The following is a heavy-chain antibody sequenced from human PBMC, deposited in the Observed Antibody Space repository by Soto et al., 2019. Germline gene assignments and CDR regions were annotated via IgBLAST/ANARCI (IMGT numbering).Heavy chain of an antibody. Sequence: SGPTLVNPTETLTLTCTVSGFSLSNARMGVSWIRQPPGKALEWLAHIFSNDEKSYSTSLKSRLTISKDTSKSQVVLTMTNMDPVDTATYYCARILSLYYGSGSYYPDYWGQGTLVPSPQ. CDR2: IFSNDEK. J-gene: IGHJ4*02. D-gene: IGHD3-10*01. CDR3: ARILSLYYGSGSYYPDY. CDR1: GFSLSNARMG. V-gene: IGHV2-26*01.